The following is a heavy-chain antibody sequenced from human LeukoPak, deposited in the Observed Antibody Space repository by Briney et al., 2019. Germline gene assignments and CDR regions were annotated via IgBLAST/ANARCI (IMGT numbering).Heavy chain of an antibody. V-gene: IGHV4-30-2*01. D-gene: IGHD1-26*01. J-gene: IGHJ4*01. CDR3: ARHGALGHYFDY. CDR2: IYHSGST. Sequence: SQTLSLTCAVSGGSISSGGYSWSWIRQPPGKGLEWIGYIYHSGSTNYNPSLKSRVTISVDTSKNQFSLKLSSVTAADTAVYYCARHGALGHYFDYWGQGTLVTVSS. CDR1: GGSISSGGYS.